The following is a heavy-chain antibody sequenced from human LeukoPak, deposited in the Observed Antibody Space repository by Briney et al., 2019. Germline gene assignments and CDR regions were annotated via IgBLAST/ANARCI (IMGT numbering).Heavy chain of an antibody. J-gene: IGHJ6*02. D-gene: IGHD1-14*01. CDR3: ARVPGGYYYYYGMDV. CDR1: GFTFSSYW. Sequence: GGSLRLSCAASGFTFSSYWMSWVRQAPGKGLEWVANIKQDGSEKYYVDSVKGRFTISRDNAKNSLYLQMNGLRAEDTAVYYCARVPGGYYYYYGMDVWGQGTTVTVSS. CDR2: IKQDGSEK. V-gene: IGHV3-7*01.